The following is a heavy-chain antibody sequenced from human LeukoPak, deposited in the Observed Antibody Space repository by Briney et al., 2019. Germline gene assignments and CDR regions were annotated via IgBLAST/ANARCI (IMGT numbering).Heavy chain of an antibody. CDR3: ARDNYDSSGPYYFDY. J-gene: IGHJ4*02. CDR1: GFTFSFYT. V-gene: IGHV3-48*04. Sequence: TGGSLRLSCAASGFTFSFYTMTWVRQSPGKGLEWVSYISSSGSTIYYADSVKGRFTISRDNARNSLYLQMNSLRAEDTAVYYCARDNYDSSGPYYFDYWGQGTLVTVSS. D-gene: IGHD3-22*01. CDR2: ISSSGSTI.